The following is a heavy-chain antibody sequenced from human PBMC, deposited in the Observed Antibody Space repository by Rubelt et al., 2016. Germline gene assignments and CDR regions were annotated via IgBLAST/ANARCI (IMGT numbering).Heavy chain of an antibody. J-gene: IGHJ4*02. Sequence: QLQLQESGPGLVKPSETLSLTCTVSGGSISSSSSYDWGWIRQPPGKGPEWIGYVYYTGSTHYNPSLKSRVTISADRSKNQLSLKLSSVTAADTAVYYCASGTVYFDNWGQGTLVTVSS. V-gene: IGHV4-61*05. CDR1: GGSISSSSSYD. D-gene: IGHD3/OR15-3a*01. CDR3: ASGTVYFDN. CDR2: VYYTGST.